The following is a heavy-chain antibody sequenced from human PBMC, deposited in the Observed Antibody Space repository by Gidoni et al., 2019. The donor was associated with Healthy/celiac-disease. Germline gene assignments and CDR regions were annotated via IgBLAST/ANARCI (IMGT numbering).Heavy chain of an antibody. Sequence: VPLVESGGGLVQPGGSLRLSCAASAFTFSRYSMNWVRQAPGKGLEWVSYISSSSSTIYYADSVKGRFTISRDNAKNALYLQMNSLRAEDTAVYYCAAVIAADGLDYWGQGTLVTVSS. D-gene: IGHD6-13*01. V-gene: IGHV3-48*01. CDR1: AFTFSRYS. J-gene: IGHJ4*02. CDR2: ISSSSSTI. CDR3: AAVIAADGLDY.